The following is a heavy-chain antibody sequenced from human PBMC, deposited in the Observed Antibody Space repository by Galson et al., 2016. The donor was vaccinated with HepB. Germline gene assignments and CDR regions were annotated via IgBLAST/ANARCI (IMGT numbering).Heavy chain of an antibody. J-gene: IGHJ4*02. CDR3: ARDVSYGSGSYSRPDY. Sequence: SLRLSCAASGFAFSSYAMHWVRQAPGKGLQWLALISYDGSSKYYADSVKGRFTISRDNFDNMVYLQMNSLRAEDTAVYYCARDVSYGSGSYSRPDYWGQGTLITVSS. CDR2: ISYDGSSK. V-gene: IGHV3-30*04. D-gene: IGHD3-10*01. CDR1: GFAFSSYA.